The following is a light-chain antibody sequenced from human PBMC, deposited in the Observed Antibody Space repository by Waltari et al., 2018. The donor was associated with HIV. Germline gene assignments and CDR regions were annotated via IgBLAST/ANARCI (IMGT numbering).Light chain of an antibody. V-gene: IGLV3-19*01. J-gene: IGLJ1*01. CDR3: KTRDRSGNLYV. CDR2: GKN. Sequence: SSVLTQDTAVSVALGQTVKLTCQGHNLRPSYASWYQQKPGQAPVLVSYGKNRRPSEIPDRFSSSASRNTASLIITGAQAEDEAEYYCKTRDRSGNLYVFGTGTTVTVL. CDR1: NLRPSY.